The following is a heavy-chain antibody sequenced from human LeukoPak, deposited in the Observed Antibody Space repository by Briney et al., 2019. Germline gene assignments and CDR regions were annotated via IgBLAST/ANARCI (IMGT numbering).Heavy chain of an antibody. CDR2: IYYDGSA. D-gene: IGHD3-22*01. CDR1: GGSITSSSHY. CDR3: ARNFGGGDSSGPYS. J-gene: IGHJ4*02. V-gene: IGHV4-39*01. Sequence: SETLSLSCTVSGGSITSSSHYWGWIRQPPGQGLQWIGLIYYDGSAYYNLSLKSRLTISIDTSKSQFSLQLSSVTAADTAVYYCARNFGGGDSSGPYSWGQGTLVTVSS.